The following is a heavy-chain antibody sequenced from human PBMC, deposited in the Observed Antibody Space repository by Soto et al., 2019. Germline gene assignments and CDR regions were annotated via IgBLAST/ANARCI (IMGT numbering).Heavy chain of an antibody. Sequence: AESVTISCNVSGHSLTSYWIGWVLQMPGKGLQWMGIIYPDDSDTRDSPSFQGQVTIAADKSVSTAYLQWKSPKASDTAVYYCAKTFSSPSNDAFEIWGQGTMVTVSS. J-gene: IGHJ3*02. CDR1: GHSLTSYW. CDR2: IYPDDSDT. D-gene: IGHD2-2*01. CDR3: AKTFSSPSNDAFEI. V-gene: IGHV5-51*01.